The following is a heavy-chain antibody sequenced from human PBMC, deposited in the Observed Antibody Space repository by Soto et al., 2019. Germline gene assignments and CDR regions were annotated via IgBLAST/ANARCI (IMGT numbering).Heavy chain of an antibody. D-gene: IGHD3-9*01. CDR1: GGTFSSYA. V-gene: IGHV1-69*01. CDR3: ARGPTYYAILFGVRPYYADY. CDR2: IIPIFGTA. J-gene: IGHJ4*02. Sequence: QVQLVQSGAEVKKPGSSVKVSCKASGGTFSSYAISWVRQAPGQGLEWMGGIIPIFGTANYAQKIQGRVTINEDESTSKAYMEMGSLRAEDTAVYDCARGPTYYAILFGVRPYYADYWGQGTLVTVSS.